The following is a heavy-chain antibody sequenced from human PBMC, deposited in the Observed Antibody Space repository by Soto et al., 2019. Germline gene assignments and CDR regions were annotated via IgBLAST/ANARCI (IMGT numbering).Heavy chain of an antibody. Sequence: EVQLVESGGGLVQPGGSLRLSCAASGFTFSSYEMNWVRQAPGKGLEWVAYIRSSGSTIYYADSVKGRFTISRDNAKNSLYLQMNSLRAEDTAVYYCARVYVPRDYYSRGENFFDYWGQGTLVTVSS. V-gene: IGHV3-48*03. J-gene: IGHJ4*02. CDR1: GFTFSSYE. CDR2: IRSSGSTI. D-gene: IGHD3-22*01. CDR3: ARVYVPRDYYSRGENFFDY.